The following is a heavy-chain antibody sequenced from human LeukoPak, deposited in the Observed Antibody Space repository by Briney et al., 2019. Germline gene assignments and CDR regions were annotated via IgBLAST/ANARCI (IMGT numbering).Heavy chain of an antibody. CDR3: ARRKGSGYYSTNWFDP. D-gene: IGHD3-22*01. CDR1: GYSFTSYW. Sequence: GASLQISCKGSGYSFTSYWIGWVRQMPGKGLEWMGIIYPGDSDTRYSPSFQGQVTISADKSISTAYLQWSSLKASDTAMYYCARRKGSGYYSTNWFDPWGQGTLVTVSS. V-gene: IGHV5-51*01. J-gene: IGHJ5*02. CDR2: IYPGDSDT.